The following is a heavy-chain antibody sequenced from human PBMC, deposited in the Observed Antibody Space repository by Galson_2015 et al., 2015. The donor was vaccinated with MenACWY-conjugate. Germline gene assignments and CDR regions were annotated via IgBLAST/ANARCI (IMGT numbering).Heavy chain of an antibody. D-gene: IGHD1-26*01. Sequence: SLRLSCAASGFTFRNYGMHWVRQAPGKGLEWVAVISYDGTNKYYADSVKGRFTISRDNSKNTLYLQMNSLRAEDTAVYYCANSYRYSGSYCSHYYYGMDVWGQGTPVTVSS. CDR2: ISYDGTNK. V-gene: IGHV3-30*18. J-gene: IGHJ6*02. CDR1: GFTFRNYG. CDR3: ANSYRYSGSYCSHYYYGMDV.